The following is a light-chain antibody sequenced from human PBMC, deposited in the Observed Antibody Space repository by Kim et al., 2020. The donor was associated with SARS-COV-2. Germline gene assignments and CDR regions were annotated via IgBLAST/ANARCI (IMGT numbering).Light chain of an antibody. CDR2: DND. CDR3: GTWDSSLSSGV. CDR1: RSNIGRNY. Sequence: GQEVTISCSGSRSNIGRNYVSWYQQLPGTAPKLLIHDNDERPSGVPDRFSASKSGTSATLDITGLQTGDEADYFCGTWDSSLSSGVFGGGTKLTVL. V-gene: IGLV1-51*01. J-gene: IGLJ3*02.